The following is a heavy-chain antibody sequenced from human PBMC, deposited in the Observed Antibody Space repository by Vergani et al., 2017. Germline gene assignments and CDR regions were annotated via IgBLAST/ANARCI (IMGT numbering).Heavy chain of an antibody. D-gene: IGHD2-2*03. J-gene: IGHJ6*02. CDR2: IKSKTDGGTT. V-gene: IGHV3-15*01. CDR3: TTDGYCRSTSCSYYYYGMDV. CDR1: GFTFSGSA. Sequence: EVQLVESGGGLVQPGGSLKLSCAASGFTFSGSAMHWVRQAPGKGLEWVGRIKSKTDGGTTDYAAPVKGRFTISRDDSKNTLYLQMNSLKTEDTAVYYCTTDGYCRSTSCSYYYYGMDVWGQGTTVTVSS.